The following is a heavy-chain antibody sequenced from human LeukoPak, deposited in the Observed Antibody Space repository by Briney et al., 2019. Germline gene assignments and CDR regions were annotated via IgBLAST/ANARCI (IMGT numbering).Heavy chain of an antibody. Sequence: SETLSLTCAVYGGSFSGYYWSWIRQPPGKGLEWIGGINHSGSTNYNPSFKSRVTISVDTSKNQFSLKLSSVTAADTAVYYCASTAMTTVTTSWFDPWGQGTLVTVSS. CDR2: INHSGST. CDR3: ASTAMTTVTTSWFDP. V-gene: IGHV4-34*01. CDR1: GGSFSGYY. J-gene: IGHJ5*02. D-gene: IGHD4-17*01.